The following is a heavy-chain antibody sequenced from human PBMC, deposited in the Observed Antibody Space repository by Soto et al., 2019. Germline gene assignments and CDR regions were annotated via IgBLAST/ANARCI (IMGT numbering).Heavy chain of an antibody. J-gene: IGHJ6*02. Sequence: SVKVSCKASGGTFSSYAISWVRQAPGQGLEWMGGIIPIFGTPNYAQKFQGRVTITAGESTSTVYMELSSLRSEDTAVFYCAREYKWQYLYYGMDVSGPATTLTVSS. CDR3: AREYKWQYLYYGMDV. CDR2: IIPIFGTP. D-gene: IGHD1-20*01. V-gene: IGHV1-69*13. CDR1: GGTFSSYA.